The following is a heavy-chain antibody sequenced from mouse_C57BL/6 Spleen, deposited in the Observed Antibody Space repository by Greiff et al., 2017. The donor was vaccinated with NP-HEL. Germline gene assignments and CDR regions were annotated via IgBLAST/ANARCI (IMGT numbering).Heavy chain of an antibody. Sequence: QVQLQQPGAELVKPGASVKLSCAASGYTFTSYWITWVKQRPGQGLEWIGDICPGSGCTNYTEKFKSQATLTVDTSSSTAYLQLSSLTSEDSAVYCGAIGYGYDPYAMDYWGQGTSVTVSS. J-gene: IGHJ4*01. CDR1: GYTFTSYW. V-gene: IGHV1-55*01. CDR2: ICPGSGCT. CDR3: AIGYGYDPYAMDY. D-gene: IGHD2-2*01.